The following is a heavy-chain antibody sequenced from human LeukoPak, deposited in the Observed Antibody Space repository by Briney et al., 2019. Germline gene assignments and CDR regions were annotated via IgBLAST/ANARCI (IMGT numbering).Heavy chain of an antibody. D-gene: IGHD3-22*01. CDR1: GFTFSSYS. J-gene: IGHJ4*02. V-gene: IGHV3-21*01. Sequence: GGSLRLSCVASGFTFSSYSMNWVRQAPGKGLEWVSSISSSSSYIYYADSVKGRFTISRDNAKNSLYLQMNSLRAEDTAVYYCARERVGYYYDSSGYYDYWGQGTLVTVSS. CDR2: ISSSSSYI. CDR3: ARERVGYYYDSSGYYDY.